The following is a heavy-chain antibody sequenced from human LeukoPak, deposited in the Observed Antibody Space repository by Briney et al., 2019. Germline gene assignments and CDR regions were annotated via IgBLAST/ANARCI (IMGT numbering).Heavy chain of an antibody. J-gene: IGHJ6*02. CDR3: ARDPSGDYYYYGMDV. V-gene: IGHV4-31*03. Sequence: PSQTLSLTCTVSGGSISSGGYYWSWIRQHPGKGLEWIVYIYYSGSTYYNPSLKSRVTISVDTSKNQFSLKLSSVTAADTAVYYCARDPSGDYYYYGMDVWGQGTTVTVSS. CDR2: IYYSGST. D-gene: IGHD2-15*01. CDR1: GGSISSGGYY.